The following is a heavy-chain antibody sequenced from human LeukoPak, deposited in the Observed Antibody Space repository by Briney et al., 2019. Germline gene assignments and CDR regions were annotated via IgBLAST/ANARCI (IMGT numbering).Heavy chain of an antibody. Sequence: GGSLRLSCAASGFTFSSYAMHWVCQAPGKGLEWVAVISYDGSNKYYADSVKGRFTISRDNSKNTLYLQMNSLRAEDTAVYYCARAVGYYYYYMDVWGKGTTVTVSS. CDR2: ISYDGSNK. CDR3: ARAVGYYYYYMDV. D-gene: IGHD3-10*01. J-gene: IGHJ6*03. CDR1: GFTFSSYA. V-gene: IGHV3-30*01.